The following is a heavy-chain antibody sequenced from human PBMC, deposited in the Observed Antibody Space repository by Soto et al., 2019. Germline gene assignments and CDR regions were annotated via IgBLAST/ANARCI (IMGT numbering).Heavy chain of an antibody. CDR3: ARDVPYYYGSGSYPYYYYGMDV. CDR2: ISSSSSYI. D-gene: IGHD3-10*01. Sequence: GGSLRLSCAASGFTFSSYSMNWVRQAPGKGLEWVSSISSSSSYIYYADSVKGRFTISRDNAKNSLYLQMNSLRAEDTAVYYCARDVPYYYGSGSYPYYYYGMDVWGQGTTVTVSS. J-gene: IGHJ6*02. CDR1: GFTFSSYS. V-gene: IGHV3-21*01.